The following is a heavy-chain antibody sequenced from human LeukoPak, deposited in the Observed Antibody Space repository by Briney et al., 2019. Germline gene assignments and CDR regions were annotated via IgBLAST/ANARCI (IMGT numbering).Heavy chain of an antibody. D-gene: IGHD2-2*01. Sequence: PGGSLRLSCAASGFTFSSYEMNWVRQAPGKGLEWVSYISSSGSTIYYADSVKGRFTISRDNAKNSLYLQMNSLRAEDTAVYYCTRGYCSSTSCHHFDYWGQGTLVTVSS. V-gene: IGHV3-48*03. CDR2: ISSSGSTI. CDR3: TRGYCSSTSCHHFDY. J-gene: IGHJ4*02. CDR1: GFTFSSYE.